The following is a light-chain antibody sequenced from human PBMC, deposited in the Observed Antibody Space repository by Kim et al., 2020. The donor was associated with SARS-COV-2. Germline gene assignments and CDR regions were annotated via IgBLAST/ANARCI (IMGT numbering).Light chain of an antibody. CDR3: SSYTSGSTL. CDR2: DVS. CDR1: SSDVGGYDY. J-gene: IGLJ3*02. Sequence: PGQSITISCTGTSSDVGGYDYVSWYQQHPGRAPKLMIYDVSKRPSGVSNRVSASKSDNTASLTISGLQAEDEADYYCSSYTSGSTLFGGGTQLTVL. V-gene: IGLV2-14*04.